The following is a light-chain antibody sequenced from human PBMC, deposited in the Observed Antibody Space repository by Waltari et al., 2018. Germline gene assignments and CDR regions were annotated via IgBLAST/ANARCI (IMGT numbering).Light chain of an antibody. J-gene: IGKJ3*01. CDR3: QQRSN. V-gene: IGKV3-11*01. CDR1: QSFSSY. CDR2: DAS. Sequence: ETVLTQSPATLSLSPGERATLSRRASQSFSSYLAWYQQKPGQAPRLLIYDASNRATGIPARFSGSGSGTDFTLTISSLEPEDFAVYYCQQRSNFGPGTKVDIK.